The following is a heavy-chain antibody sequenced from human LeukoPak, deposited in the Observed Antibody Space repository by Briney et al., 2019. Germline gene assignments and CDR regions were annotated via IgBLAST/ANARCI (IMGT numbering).Heavy chain of an antibody. CDR1: GGSITTSNYY. CDR2: IYYSGST. J-gene: IGHJ3*02. D-gene: IGHD2-21*01. CDR3: ARFSVIRGAFDI. V-gene: IGHV4-39*07. Sequence: SETLSLTCTVSGGSITTSNYYWGWVRQPPGKELEWIGSIYYSGSTYYNPSLRSRVTISLDTSKNQFSLKLSSATAADTAMYYCARFSVIRGAFDIWGQGTMVTVSS.